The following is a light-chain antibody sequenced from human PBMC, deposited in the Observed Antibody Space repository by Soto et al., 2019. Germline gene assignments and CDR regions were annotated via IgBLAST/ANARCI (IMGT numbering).Light chain of an antibody. Sequence: DIQMTQSPSSVSASVGDRVTITCRASQSISRWLVWYQQKPGRAPKLLIDAASSLQSGVPSRFSGSGSGTDFTLTISSPQPDDFVTYYCQQSDSFPWTFGQGTKVDIK. CDR3: QQSDSFPWT. J-gene: IGKJ1*01. CDR2: AAS. CDR1: QSISRW. V-gene: IGKV1-12*01.